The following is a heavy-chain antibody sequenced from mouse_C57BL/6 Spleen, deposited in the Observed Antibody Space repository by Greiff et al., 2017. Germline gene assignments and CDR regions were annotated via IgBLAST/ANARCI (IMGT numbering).Heavy chain of an antibody. Sequence: EVQLQESGPGLVKPSQSLSLTCSVTGYSITSGYYWNWIRQFPGNKLEWMGYISYDGSNNYNPSLKNRISITRDTSKNQFCLKLNSVTTEDTATYYCARYGYYEDYWGQGTTLTVSS. CDR3: ARYGYYEDY. CDR2: ISYDGSN. V-gene: IGHV3-6*01. D-gene: IGHD2-3*01. J-gene: IGHJ2*01. CDR1: GYSITSGYY.